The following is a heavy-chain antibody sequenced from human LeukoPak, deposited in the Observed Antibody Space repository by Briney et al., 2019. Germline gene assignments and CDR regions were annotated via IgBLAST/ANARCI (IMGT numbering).Heavy chain of an antibody. Sequence: ASVKVSCKASGYTFTGYYMHWVRQAPGQGLEWMGWINPNSGGTNYAQKFQGRVTMTRDTSISTAYMELSRLRSDDTAVYYCARTRVSSGWYGGGKYLNNWFDPWGQGTLVTVSS. V-gene: IGHV1-2*02. J-gene: IGHJ5*02. CDR1: GYTFTGYY. CDR3: ARTRVSSGWYGGGKYLNNWFDP. CDR2: INPNSGGT. D-gene: IGHD6-19*01.